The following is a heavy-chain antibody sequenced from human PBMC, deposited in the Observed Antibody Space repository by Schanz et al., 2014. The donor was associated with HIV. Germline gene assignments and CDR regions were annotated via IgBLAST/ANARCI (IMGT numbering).Heavy chain of an antibody. V-gene: IGHV1-69*01. D-gene: IGHD2-15*01. J-gene: IGHJ4*02. CDR1: GYTFTRYG. Sequence: QVQLVQSGAEVKEPGASVKVSCRSSGYTFTRYGISWVRQAPGQGLEWMGGIIPVFGTTNYAQKFQGRVTITADESTSTAYMELSSLRLEDTAVYYCAREGGNLVEGGYFFDYWGQGTLVTVSS. CDR3: AREGGNLVEGGYFFDY. CDR2: IIPVFGTT.